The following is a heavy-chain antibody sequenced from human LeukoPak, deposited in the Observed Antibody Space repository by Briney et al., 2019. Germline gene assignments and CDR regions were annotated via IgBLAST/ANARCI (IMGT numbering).Heavy chain of an antibody. D-gene: IGHD3-22*01. CDR3: TRVTIISGYWMDFDT. CDR2: IYYSGHT. Sequence: SETLSLTCSVSNSSFTTYYWSWFRQPPGKGLEWIGFIYYSGHTNYNPSLKSRVALSIDTSKNQFTLNLRSVTAADTAIYYCTRVTIISGYWMDFDTWGQGTPVTVSS. CDR1: NSSFTTYY. V-gene: IGHV4-59*01. J-gene: IGHJ4*02.